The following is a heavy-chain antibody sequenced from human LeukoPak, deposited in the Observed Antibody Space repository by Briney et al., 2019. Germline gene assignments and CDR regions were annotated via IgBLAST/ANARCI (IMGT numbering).Heavy chain of an antibody. CDR1: GFTFSNYE. CDR2: ISSSGSTI. J-gene: IGHJ4*02. D-gene: IGHD3-10*01. CDR3: ARDREIDY. V-gene: IGHV3-48*03. Sequence: PGGSLRHSCAASGFTFSNYEMNWVRQTPGKGLEWVSYISSSGSTIYYADSVKGRFTISRDNANNSLSLQMNSLRAEDTAVYYCARDREIDYWGQGTLVTVSS.